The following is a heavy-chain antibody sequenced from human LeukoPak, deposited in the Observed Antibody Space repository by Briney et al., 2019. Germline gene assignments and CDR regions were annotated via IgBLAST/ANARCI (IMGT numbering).Heavy chain of an antibody. CDR3: ARARLYSYEA. J-gene: IGHJ5*02. D-gene: IGHD5-18*01. V-gene: IGHV4-39*07. Sequence: PGGSLRLSCAASGFIFSSYSMNWVRQPPGKGLEWIGSIYYSGSTYYNPSLKSRVTISVDTSKNQFSLKLSSVTAADTAVYYCARARLYSYEAWGQGTLVTVSS. CDR2: IYYSGST. CDR1: GFIFSSYS.